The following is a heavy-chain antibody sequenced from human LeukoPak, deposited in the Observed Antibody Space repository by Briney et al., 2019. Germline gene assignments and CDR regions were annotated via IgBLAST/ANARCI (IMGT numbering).Heavy chain of an antibody. V-gene: IGHV1-8*01. CDR1: GYTFTSYD. CDR2: MNPNSGNT. Sequence: ASVKVSCKASGYTFTSYDINWVRQATGQGLEWMGWMNPNSGNTGYAQKFQGRVTMTRDTSTSTVYMELSSLRSEDTAVYYCASDPGCSSTSCPGGFDYWGQGTLVTVSS. J-gene: IGHJ4*02. D-gene: IGHD2-2*01. CDR3: ASDPGCSSTSCPGGFDY.